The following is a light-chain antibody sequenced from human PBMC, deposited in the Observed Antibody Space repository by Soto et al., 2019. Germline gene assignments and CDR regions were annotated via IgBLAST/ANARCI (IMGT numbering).Light chain of an antibody. CDR1: QSVSSKY. V-gene: IGKV3-20*01. CDR2: GAS. J-gene: IGKJ5*01. Sequence: EVVLTQSPGTLSLSPGERANLSCRASQSVSSKYLAWYQKKPGQAPRFLIYGASSRATGIPDRFSGSGSGTDFTLTITRLEPEDFAVYYCQHYGSSPPITFGQGTRLEIK. CDR3: QHYGSSPPIT.